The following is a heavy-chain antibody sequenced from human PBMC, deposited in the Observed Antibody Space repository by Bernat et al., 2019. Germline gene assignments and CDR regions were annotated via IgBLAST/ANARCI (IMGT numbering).Heavy chain of an antibody. D-gene: IGHD3-3*01. CDR2: IYYSGST. V-gene: IGHV4-39*01. Sequence: QLQLQESGPGLVKPSETLSLTCTVSGGSISSSSYYWGWIRQPPGKGLEWIGSIYYSGSTYYNPSLKSRVTISVDTSKNQFSLKLSSVTAADTAVYYCARPVGYDFLSGAPYYFDYWGQGTLVTVSS. CDR1: GGSISSSSYY. CDR3: ARPVGYDFLSGAPYYFDY. J-gene: IGHJ4*02.